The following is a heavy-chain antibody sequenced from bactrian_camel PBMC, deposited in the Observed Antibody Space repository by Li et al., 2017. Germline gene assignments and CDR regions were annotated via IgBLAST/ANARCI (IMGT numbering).Heavy chain of an antibody. Sequence: HVQLVESGGGLVQPGGSLRLSCAASGFTFDGVRMGWYKKASGNECILVLSIHTRGRTFYADSVKGRLTISRDNAKNTVYLLMNSLKPEDTAVYYCVKPNPDARGGFDHWGQGTQVTVS. J-gene: IGHJ4*01. CDR1: GFTFDGVR. D-gene: IGHD1*01. CDR3: VKPNPDARGGFDH. CDR2: IHTRGRT. V-gene: IGHV3S60*01.